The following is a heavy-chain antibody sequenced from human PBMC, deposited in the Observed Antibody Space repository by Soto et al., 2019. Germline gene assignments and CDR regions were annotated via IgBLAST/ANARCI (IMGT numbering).Heavy chain of an antibody. D-gene: IGHD3-3*01. CDR3: ARDLADFSSNSAIDY. V-gene: IGHV3-33*01. CDR1: GFTFSSYG. J-gene: IGHJ4*02. CDR2: IWYDGSNK. Sequence: GGSLRLSCAASGFTFSSYGMHWVRQAPGKGLEWVAVIWYDGSNKYYADSVKGRFTISRDNSKNTLYLQMNSLRAEDTAVYYCARDLADFSSNSAIDYWGQGTLVTAPQ.